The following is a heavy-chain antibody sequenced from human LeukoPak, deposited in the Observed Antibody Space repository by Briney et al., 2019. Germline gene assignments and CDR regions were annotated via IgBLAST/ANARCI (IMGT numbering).Heavy chain of an antibody. CDR3: ARGRSGYHFDY. V-gene: IGHV3-48*01. Sequence: PGGSLRLSCTASRFTFSSYSMNWVRQVPGKGLEWVSYISSSSSTIYYADSVKGRFTISRDNAKNSLYLQMNSLRAEDTAVYYCARGRSGYHFDYWGQGTLVTVSS. CDR2: ISSSSSTI. CDR1: RFTFSSYS. D-gene: IGHD3-16*02. J-gene: IGHJ4*02.